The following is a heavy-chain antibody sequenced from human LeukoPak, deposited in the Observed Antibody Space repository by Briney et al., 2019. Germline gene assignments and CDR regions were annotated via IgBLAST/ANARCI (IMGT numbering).Heavy chain of an antibody. CDR2: IKSDGSTT. Sequence: GGSLRLSCAASGFTFSSYWMNWVRQAPGRGLVWVSRIKSDGSTTGYADSVKGRFTISRDNAKKALYLQMNSLRADDTAVYYCARRSAATGAFDIWGQGTMVTVSP. CDR3: ARRSAATGAFDI. D-gene: IGHD3-9*01. CDR1: GFTFSSYW. J-gene: IGHJ3*02. V-gene: IGHV3-74*01.